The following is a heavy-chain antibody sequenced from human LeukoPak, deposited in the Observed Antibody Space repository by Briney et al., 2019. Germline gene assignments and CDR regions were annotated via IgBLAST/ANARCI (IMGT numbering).Heavy chain of an antibody. D-gene: IGHD6-13*01. CDR1: GYTFTSYG. Sequence: ASVKVSCKASGYTFTSYGISWVRQAPGQGLEWMGWISAYNGNTNYAQKLQGRVTMTTDTSTSTAYMELRRLRSDDTAVYYCARASNKRQQLVFPFDYWGQGTLVTVSS. V-gene: IGHV1-18*01. CDR2: ISAYNGNT. J-gene: IGHJ4*02. CDR3: ARASNKRQQLVFPFDY.